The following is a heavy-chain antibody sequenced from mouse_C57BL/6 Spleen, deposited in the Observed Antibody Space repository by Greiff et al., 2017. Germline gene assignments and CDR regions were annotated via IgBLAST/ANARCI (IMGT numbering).Heavy chain of an antibody. CDR2: IDPSDSYT. CDR3: ARGFITTVVAYYFDY. Sequence: QVQLQQPGAELVMPGASVKLSCKASGYTFTSYWMHWVKQRPGQGLEWIGEIDPSDSYTNYNQKFKGKSTLTVDKSSSTAYMQLSSLTSEDSAVYYCARGFITTVVAYYFDYWGQGTTLTVSS. D-gene: IGHD1-1*01. J-gene: IGHJ2*01. CDR1: GYTFTSYW. V-gene: IGHV1-69*01.